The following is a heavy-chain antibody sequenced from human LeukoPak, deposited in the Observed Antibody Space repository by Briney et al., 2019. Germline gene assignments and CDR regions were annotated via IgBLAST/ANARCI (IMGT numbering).Heavy chain of an antibody. V-gene: IGHV4-59*08. Sequence: PSETLSLTCTVSGGSISSYCWSWIRQPPGKGLEWIGYIYYSGSTNYNPSLKSRVTISVDTSKNQFSLKLSSVTAADTAVYYCARHPGAGERIAARQLGPRHMDVWGQGTTVTVSS. CDR3: ARHPGAGERIAARQLGPRHMDV. CDR1: GGSISSYC. D-gene: IGHD6-6*01. J-gene: IGHJ6*02. CDR2: IYYSGST.